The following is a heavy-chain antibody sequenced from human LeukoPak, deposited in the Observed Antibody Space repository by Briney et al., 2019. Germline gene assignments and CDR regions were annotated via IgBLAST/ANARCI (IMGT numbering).Heavy chain of an antibody. CDR1: GGSFSSNI. D-gene: IGHD2-2*01. J-gene: IGHJ5*02. V-gene: IGHV1-69*05. Sequence: SVKVSCKASGGSFSSNIIGWVRQAPGQGLEWMGGIVPIFGKTKYAQKFQGRVTITTDESSSTAYMELSSLRSDDTAIYYCARGWGIPAPISWFDAWGQGTLVTVSS. CDR3: ARGWGIPAPISWFDA. CDR2: IVPIFGKT.